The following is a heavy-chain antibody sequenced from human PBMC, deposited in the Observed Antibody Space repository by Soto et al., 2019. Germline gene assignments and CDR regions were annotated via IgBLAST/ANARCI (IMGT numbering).Heavy chain of an antibody. D-gene: IGHD2-21*02. CDR2: MYNTGST. CDR3: ARDLWGYCGADCYPLDV. Sequence: SETLSLTCTVSGGSISRYYWSWIRQPPGKGLEWIGYMYNTGSTIYNPSLKSRVTISVDTSKNQFSLRLNSVTAADTAVYYCARDLWGYCGADCYPLDVRAQRTTVTVSS. CDR1: GGSISRYY. J-gene: IGHJ6*02. V-gene: IGHV4-59*01.